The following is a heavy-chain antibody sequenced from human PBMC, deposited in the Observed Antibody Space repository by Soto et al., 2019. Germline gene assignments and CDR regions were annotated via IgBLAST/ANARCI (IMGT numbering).Heavy chain of an antibody. D-gene: IGHD4-17*01. CDR2: ISYDGGNK. CDR1: GFTFSTYA. V-gene: IGHV3-30-3*01. J-gene: IGHJ4*02. CDR3: ARKTARGYGDYFVY. Sequence: QVQLVESGGGVVQPGRSLTLSCTASGFTFSTYAMHWVRQAPGKGLEWVALISYDGGNKYYADSVKGRFTISRDDSKNALYLQMHSLRAEDTAVYYCARKTARGYGDYFVYLGQGTLVTGSS.